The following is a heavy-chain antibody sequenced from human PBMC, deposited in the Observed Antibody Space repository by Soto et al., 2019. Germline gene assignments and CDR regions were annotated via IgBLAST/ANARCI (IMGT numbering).Heavy chain of an antibody. J-gene: IGHJ4*02. CDR2: IWYDGSNK. CDR1: GFTFSSYG. D-gene: IGHD3-22*01. V-gene: IGHV3-33*01. CDR3: ARWGSYPSSSGYYFDY. Sequence: GGSLRLSCAASGFTFSSYGMHWVRQAPGKGLEWVAVIWYDGSNKYYADSVKGRFTISRDNSKNTLYLQMNSLRAEDTAVYYCARWGSYPSSSGYYFDYWGQGTLVTVSS.